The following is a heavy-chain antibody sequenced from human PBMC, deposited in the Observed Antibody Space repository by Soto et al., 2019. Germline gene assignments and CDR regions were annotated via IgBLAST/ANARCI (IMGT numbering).Heavy chain of an antibody. CDR1: GGSISSSSYY. CDR3: ARGTEPRYQLPLLAYGSGSYYDY. CDR2: IYYSGST. D-gene: IGHD3-10*01. V-gene: IGHV4-39*07. Sequence: SETLSLTCTVSGGSISSSSYYWGWIRQPPGKGLEWIGSIYYSGSTYYNPSLKSRVTISVDTSKNQFSLKLSSVTAADTAVYYCARGTEPRYQLPLLAYGSGSYYDYWGQGTLVTVS. J-gene: IGHJ4*02.